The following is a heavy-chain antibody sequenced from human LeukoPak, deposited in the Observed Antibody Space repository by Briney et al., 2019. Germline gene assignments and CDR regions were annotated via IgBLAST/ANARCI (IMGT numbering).Heavy chain of an antibody. Sequence: GGSLRLSCAASGFTFSSYAMSWVRKAPGKGLEWVSAISGSGGSTYYADSVKGRFTISRDNSKNTLYLQMNSLRAEDTAVYYCAKDHSSSWSFWFDPWGQGTLVTVSS. CDR3: AKDHSSSWSFWFDP. CDR2: ISGSGGST. D-gene: IGHD6-13*01. J-gene: IGHJ5*02. CDR1: GFTFSSYA. V-gene: IGHV3-23*01.